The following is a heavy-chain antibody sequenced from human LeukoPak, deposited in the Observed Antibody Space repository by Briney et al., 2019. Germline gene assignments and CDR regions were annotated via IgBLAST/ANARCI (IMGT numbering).Heavy chain of an antibody. J-gene: IGHJ4*02. D-gene: IGHD6-19*01. CDR1: GFTFSSYA. Sequence: PGGSLRLSCAASGFTFSSYAMSWVRQAPGKGLEWVSAISGSGGSTYYADSVKGRFTISRDNSKNTLYLQMNSLRAEDTAVYYCAKGTKLRRVSQAYSSGWALFDYWGQGTLVTVSS. CDR3: AKGTKLRRVSQAYSSGWALFDY. V-gene: IGHV3-23*01. CDR2: ISGSGGST.